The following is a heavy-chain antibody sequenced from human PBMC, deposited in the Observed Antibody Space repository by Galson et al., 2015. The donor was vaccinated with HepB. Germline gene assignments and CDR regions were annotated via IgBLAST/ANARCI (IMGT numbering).Heavy chain of an antibody. J-gene: IGHJ1*01. Sequence: SVKVSCKASGYTFTGYYMNWVRQAPGQGLEWMGWINPNNGGTNYAQTFQGRVTMTRDTSISTAYMELSRLRTDDTAVYYCARAGANWDYTWGQGTLVTVSS. D-gene: IGHD7-27*01. CDR2: INPNNGGT. CDR3: ARAGANWDYT. V-gene: IGHV1-2*02. CDR1: GYTFTGYY.